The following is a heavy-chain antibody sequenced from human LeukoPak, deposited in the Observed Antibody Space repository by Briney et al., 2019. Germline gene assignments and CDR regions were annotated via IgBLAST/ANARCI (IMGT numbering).Heavy chain of an antibody. Sequence: PSETLSLTCTVSGGSISSYHWSWIRQPPGKGLEWIGYVYYSGGTNYNPSLKSRVTISVDMSKNQFSLKLSSVTAADTAVYYCARAGTPMVTVDYWGQGTLVTVSS. CDR1: GGSISSYH. D-gene: IGHD5-18*01. J-gene: IGHJ4*02. V-gene: IGHV4-59*01. CDR3: ARAGTPMVTVDY. CDR2: VYYSGGT.